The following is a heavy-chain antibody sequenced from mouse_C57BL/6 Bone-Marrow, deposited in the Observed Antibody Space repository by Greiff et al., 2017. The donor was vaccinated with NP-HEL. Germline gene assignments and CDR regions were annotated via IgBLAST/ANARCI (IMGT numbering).Heavy chain of an antibody. D-gene: IGHD2-4*01. Sequence: VQLQQSGAELVRPGASVKLSCKASGYTFTDYYINWVKQRPGQGLEWIARIYPGSGNTYYNEKFKGKATLTAEKSSSTAYMQLSSLTSEDSAVYFCAREGYYDYDEAWFAYWGQGTLATVSA. CDR1: GYTFTDYY. CDR3: AREGYYDYDEAWFAY. CDR2: IYPGSGNT. V-gene: IGHV1-76*01. J-gene: IGHJ3*01.